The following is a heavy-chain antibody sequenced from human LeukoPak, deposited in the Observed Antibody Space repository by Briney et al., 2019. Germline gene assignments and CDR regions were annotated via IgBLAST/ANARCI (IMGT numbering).Heavy chain of an antibody. V-gene: IGHV1-18*01. CDR1: GYTFTSYG. CDR3: ARDPQQLVGATGGGFNF. D-gene: IGHD1-26*01. J-gene: IGHJ4*02. CDR2: ITCYNGNS. Sequence: EASVKVSCKASGYTFTSYGISWVRQAPGQGLEWMGWITCYNGNSNYAQKLQGRVTMTTDTSTSTAYMELRSLRSDDTAVYYCARDPQQLVGATGGGFNFWGQGTLVTVSS.